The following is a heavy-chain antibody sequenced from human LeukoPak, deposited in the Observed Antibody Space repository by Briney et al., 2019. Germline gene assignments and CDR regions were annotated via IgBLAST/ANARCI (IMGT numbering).Heavy chain of an antibody. CDR2: ISGSGGST. CDR3: AMALDY. Sequence: GGSLRLSCAASKFTFSSYAVSWVRQAPGKGLEWVSAISGSGGSTYYADSVKGRFTISRDNSKNTLYLQMDRLRVEDTAVYYCAMALDYWGQGTLVTVSS. CDR1: KFTFSSYA. V-gene: IGHV3-23*01. J-gene: IGHJ4*02.